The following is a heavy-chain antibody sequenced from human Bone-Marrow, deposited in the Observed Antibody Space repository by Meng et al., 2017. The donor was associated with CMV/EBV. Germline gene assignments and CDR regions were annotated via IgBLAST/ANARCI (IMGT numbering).Heavy chain of an antibody. D-gene: IGHD5-12*01. Sequence: GESLKISCTASGFILGDYAMSWVRQAPGKGLEWVSFIRGTRKGGTTEYAASVKGRFTISRDDSKSIAYLQMNSLRTADTAVYYCSSPLSGDMDVWGQGTTVTVSS. CDR2: IRGTRKGGTT. CDR1: GFILGDYA. V-gene: IGHV3-49*04. CDR3: SSPLSGDMDV. J-gene: IGHJ6*02.